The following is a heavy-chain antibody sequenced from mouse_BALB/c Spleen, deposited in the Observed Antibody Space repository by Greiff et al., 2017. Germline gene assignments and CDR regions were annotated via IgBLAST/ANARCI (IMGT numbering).Heavy chain of an antibody. CDR2: IDPANGNT. V-gene: IGHV14-3*02. J-gene: IGHJ2*01. Sequence: EVQGVESGAELVKPGASVKLSCTASGFNIKDTYMHWVKQRPEQGLEWIGRIDPANGNTKYDPKFQGKATITADTSSNTAYLQLSSLTSEDTAVYYCAREGDYDVDYWGQGTTLTVSS. CDR1: GFNIKDTY. D-gene: IGHD2-4*01. CDR3: AREGDYDVDY.